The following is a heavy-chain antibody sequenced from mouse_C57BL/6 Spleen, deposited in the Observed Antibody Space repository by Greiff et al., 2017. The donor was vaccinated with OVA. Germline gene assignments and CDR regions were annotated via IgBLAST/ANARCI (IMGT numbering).Heavy chain of an antibody. J-gene: IGHJ2*01. CDR3: ARFGNYYFDY. V-gene: IGHV1-19*01. D-gene: IGHD2-1*01. CDR1: GYTFTDYY. CDR2: INPYNGGT. Sequence: VQLKQSGPVLVKPGASVKMSCKASGYTFTDYYMNWVKQSHGKSLEWIGVINPYNGGTSYNQKFKGKATLTVDKSSSTAYMELNSLTSEDSAVYYCARFGNYYFDYWGQGTTLTVSS.